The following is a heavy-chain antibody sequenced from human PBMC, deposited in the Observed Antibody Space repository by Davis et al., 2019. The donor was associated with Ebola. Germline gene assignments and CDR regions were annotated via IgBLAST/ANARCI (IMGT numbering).Heavy chain of an antibody. J-gene: IGHJ4*02. Sequence: GESLKISCAASGFIFSSHWMSWVRQAPGKGLEWVANIKQDGGEKYYVDSVKGRFTISRDNSKNTLYLQMNSLRAEDTAVYYCAKVAGLNFDYWGQGTLVTVSS. CDR1: GFIFSSHW. V-gene: IGHV3-7*03. CDR2: IKQDGGEK. CDR3: AKVAGLNFDY.